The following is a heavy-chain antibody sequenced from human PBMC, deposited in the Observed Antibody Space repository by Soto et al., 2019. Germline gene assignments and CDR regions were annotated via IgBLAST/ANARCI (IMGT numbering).Heavy chain of an antibody. D-gene: IGHD3-3*02. V-gene: IGHV3-30-3*01. J-gene: IGHJ5*01. CDR3: AIPLSHLKFDWFNP. Sequence: GGSLRLSCAASGLSFSNYAMHWVRQAPGKGLEWVALISDNGSTKDFADSVKGRFTISRENSKNMLYLQMKSLRPEDTAVDNCAIPLSHLKFDWFNPWGQGSLVTVSS. CDR2: ISDNGSTK. CDR1: GLSFSNYA.